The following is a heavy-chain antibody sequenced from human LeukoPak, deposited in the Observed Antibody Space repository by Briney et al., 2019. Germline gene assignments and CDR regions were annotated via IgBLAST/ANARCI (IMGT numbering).Heavy chain of an antibody. D-gene: IGHD3-22*01. J-gene: IGHJ4*02. V-gene: IGHV1-69*13. Sequence: SVKVSCKASGGTFSSYAISWVRQAPGQGLEWMGGIIPIFGTANYAQKFQGRVTITADESTSTAYMELSSLRSEDTAVYYCARVTMIVPSYFDYWGQGTLVTVSS. CDR1: GGTFSSYA. CDR3: ARVTMIVPSYFDY. CDR2: IIPIFGTA.